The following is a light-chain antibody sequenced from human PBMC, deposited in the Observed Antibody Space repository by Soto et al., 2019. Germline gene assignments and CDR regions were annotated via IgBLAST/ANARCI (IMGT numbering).Light chain of an antibody. CDR1: QDISSR. J-gene: IGKJ4*01. CDR2: AAS. Sequence: DIQMTQSPSSVSASVGDTVTITCRASQDISSRLAWFQQKPGRAPKLLLYAASSLQSGVPPRFSGSGSGADFTLAISSLQPEDFATYYCQQAHSFPLTFGGGTKVDI. V-gene: IGKV1-12*01. CDR3: QQAHSFPLT.